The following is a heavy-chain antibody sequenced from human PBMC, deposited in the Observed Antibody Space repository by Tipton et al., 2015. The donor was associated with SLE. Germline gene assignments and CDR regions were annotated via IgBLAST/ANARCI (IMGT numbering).Heavy chain of an antibody. J-gene: IGHJ4*02. CDR2: IYYTGST. CDR1: SGSITGHY. Sequence: LRLSCNVPSGSITGHYWSWIRQPPGKGLEWIGYIYYTGSTYYNLSLRGRATISLDTSKRQFFLKLSAVTAADTAVYYCARQSVAVAGKGYFDYWGQGTLVTVSS. CDR3: ARQSVAVAGKGYFDY. D-gene: IGHD6-19*01. V-gene: IGHV4-59*11.